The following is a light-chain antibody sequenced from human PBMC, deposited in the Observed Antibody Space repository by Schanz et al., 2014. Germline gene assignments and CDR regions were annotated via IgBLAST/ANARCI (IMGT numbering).Light chain of an antibody. CDR3: QQGSTWPIT. CDR2: GAS. CDR1: RSISSSY. Sequence: DIVLTQSPDTLSSSPGERATLSCRTSRSISSSYLAWYQQKPGQAPRLLIYGASRRATGIPDRFSGSGSGTDFTLTISSLEPEDFAVYYCQQGSTWPITFGGGTKVEIK. V-gene: IGKV3D-20*02. J-gene: IGKJ4*01.